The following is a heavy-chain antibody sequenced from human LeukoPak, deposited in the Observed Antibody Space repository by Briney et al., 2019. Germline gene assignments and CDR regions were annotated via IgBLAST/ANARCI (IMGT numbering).Heavy chain of an antibody. V-gene: IGHV3-53*01. CDR1: GFTVRSNY. CDR2: IYSGGST. D-gene: IGHD5-24*01. CDR3: ARGSMGYYYGMDV. Sequence: PGGSLRLSCAASGFTVRSNYMSWVRQAPGKGLEWVSVIYSGGSTYYADSVKGRFSISRDNSKNTLYLQMNSLRAEDTAVYYCARGSMGYYYGMDVWGQGTTVTVSS. J-gene: IGHJ6*02.